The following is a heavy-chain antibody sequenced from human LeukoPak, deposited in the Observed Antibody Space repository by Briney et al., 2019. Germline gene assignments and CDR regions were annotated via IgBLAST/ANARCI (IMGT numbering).Heavy chain of an antibody. CDR1: GFTFSSYE. J-gene: IGHJ4*02. CDR3: AIGGHGPIDY. D-gene: IGHD4-23*01. CDR2: ISSSGSTI. V-gene: IGHV3-48*03. Sequence: AGGSLRLSCAASGFTFSSYEMNWVRQAPGKGLEWVSYISSSGSTIYYADSVKGRFTISRDNAKNSLYLQMNSLRAEDTAVYYCAIGGHGPIDYSGQGTLVTDSS.